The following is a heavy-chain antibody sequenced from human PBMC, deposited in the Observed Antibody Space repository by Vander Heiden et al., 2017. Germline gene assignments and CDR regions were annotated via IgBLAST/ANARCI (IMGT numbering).Heavy chain of an antibody. D-gene: IGHD4-17*01. CDR1: GFTVSSNY. V-gene: IGHV3-53*01. CDR2: IYSGGST. CDR3: ARGTTVTLEFDY. Sequence: EVQLVESGGGLIQPGGSRRLSCAASGFTVSSNYMSWVRQAPGKGLEWVSVIYSGGSTYYADSVKGRFTISRDNSKNPLYLQMNSLRAEDTAVYYCARGTTVTLEFDYWGQGTLVTVSS. J-gene: IGHJ4*02.